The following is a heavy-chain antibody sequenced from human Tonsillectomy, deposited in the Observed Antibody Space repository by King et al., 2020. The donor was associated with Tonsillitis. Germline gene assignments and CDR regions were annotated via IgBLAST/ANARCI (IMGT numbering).Heavy chain of an antibody. CDR3: ARAHKTQISIDY. CDR2: ITSSGSAI. Sequence: EVQLVESGGGFVQPGGSLRLSCAASGFTFSTYDMNWVRQAPGKGLDWVSYITSSGSAIYYADSVKGRFTISRDNAKNSLYLQMNSLRAEDTAVYYCARAHKTQISIDYWGQGTLVTVSS. D-gene: IGHD2/OR15-2a*01. J-gene: IGHJ4*02. V-gene: IGHV3-48*03. CDR1: GFTFSTYD.